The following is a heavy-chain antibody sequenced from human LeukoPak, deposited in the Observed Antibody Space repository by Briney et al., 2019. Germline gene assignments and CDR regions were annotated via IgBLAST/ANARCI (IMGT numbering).Heavy chain of an antibody. CDR1: GFTFSSYA. CDR2: VTGSAGST. CDR3: AKGASSGWYVGFDY. V-gene: IGHV3-23*01. J-gene: IGHJ4*02. Sequence: GGSLRLSCAASGFTFSSYAMNCVRQAPGKGLEWVSVVTGSAGSTYYTDSVRGRFTISRDNSKNTLYLEMNSLRAEDTAVYYCAKGASSGWYVGFDYWGQGTLVTVSS. D-gene: IGHD6-19*01.